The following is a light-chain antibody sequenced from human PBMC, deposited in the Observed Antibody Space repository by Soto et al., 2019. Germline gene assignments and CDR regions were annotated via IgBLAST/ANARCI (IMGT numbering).Light chain of an antibody. J-gene: IGLJ3*02. CDR3: CSYAGTYTWV. Sequence: QSVLTQSRSVSGSPGQSVTFSCTGSSSDVGGFNYVSWYQQHPGRAPKLIIYDVNRRPSGVPDRFSGSKSGNTASLTISGLQAEDEADYSCCSYAGTYTWVFGGGTKVTV. V-gene: IGLV2-11*01. CDR1: SSDVGGFNY. CDR2: DVN.